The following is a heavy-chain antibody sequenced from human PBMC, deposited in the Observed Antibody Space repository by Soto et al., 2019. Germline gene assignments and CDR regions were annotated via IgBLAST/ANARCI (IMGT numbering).Heavy chain of an antibody. CDR3: AKDRGRGTRLIDYYYMDV. J-gene: IGHJ6*03. V-gene: IGHV3-23*01. CDR1: GFTFSSYA. D-gene: IGHD2-2*01. CDR2: ISGSGGST. Sequence: GGSLRLSCAASGFTFSSYAMSWVRQAPGKGLEWVSAISGSGGSTYYADSVKGRFTISRDNSKNTLYLQMNSLRAEDTAVYYCAKDRGRGTRLIDYYYMDVWGKGTTVTVSS.